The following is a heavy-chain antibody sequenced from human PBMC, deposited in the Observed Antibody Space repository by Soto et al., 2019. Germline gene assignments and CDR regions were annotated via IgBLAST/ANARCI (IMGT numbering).Heavy chain of an antibody. J-gene: IGHJ6*02. CDR1: GGSISSYY. CDR3: ARVPIYTPYYYYYGMDV. V-gene: IGHV4-4*07. Sequence: WETLSLTCTVSGGSISSYYWSWIRQPAGKGLEWIGRIYTSGSTNYNPSLKSRVTMSVDTSKNQFSLKLSSVTAADTAVYYCARVPIYTPYYYYYGMDVWGQGTTVTVSS. CDR2: IYTSGST. D-gene: IGHD4-4*01.